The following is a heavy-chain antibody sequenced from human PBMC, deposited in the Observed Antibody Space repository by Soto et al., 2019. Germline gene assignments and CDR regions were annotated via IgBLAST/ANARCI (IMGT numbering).Heavy chain of an antibody. CDR2: ISGSGGST. CDR1: GFTFSSYA. J-gene: IGHJ3*02. Sequence: GGSLRLSCAASGFTFSSYAMSWVHQAPGKGLEWVSAISGSGGSTYYADSVKGRFTISRDNSKNTLYLQMNSLRAEDTAVYYCAKDIVVVVAATASVAFDIWGQGTMVTVSS. D-gene: IGHD2-15*01. V-gene: IGHV3-23*01. CDR3: AKDIVVVVAATASVAFDI.